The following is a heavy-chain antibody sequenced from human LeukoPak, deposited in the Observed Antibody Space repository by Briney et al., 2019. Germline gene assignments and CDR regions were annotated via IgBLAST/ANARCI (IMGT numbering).Heavy chain of an antibody. D-gene: IGHD3-22*01. Sequence: ASVKVSCKASGYTFTGYYMHWVRQAPGQGLEWMGRINPNSGGTNYAQKFQGRVTMTRDTSISTAYIELSRLRSDDTAVYYCASLTYDSSGWNWFDPWGQGTLVTVSS. CDR3: ASLTYDSSGWNWFDP. CDR2: INPNSGGT. J-gene: IGHJ5*02. V-gene: IGHV1-2*06. CDR1: GYTFTGYY.